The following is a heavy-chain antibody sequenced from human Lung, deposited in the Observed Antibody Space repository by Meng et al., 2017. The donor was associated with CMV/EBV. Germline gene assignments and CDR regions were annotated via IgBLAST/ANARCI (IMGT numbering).Heavy chain of an antibody. V-gene: IGHV3-21*01. CDR2: ISSTDYK. CDR3: ARDVGYCSGGGCYEGGPFDQ. Sequence: GGSLRLSCAASGFTFSSYSMNWVRQAPGRGLEWVSSISSTDYKYYADSVKGRFTISRDNAKSSLFLQMNSPRAEDTAVYYCARDVGYCSGGGCYEGGPFDQWGQGTRVTGAS. D-gene: IGHD2-15*01. CDR1: GFTFSSYS. J-gene: IGHJ4*02.